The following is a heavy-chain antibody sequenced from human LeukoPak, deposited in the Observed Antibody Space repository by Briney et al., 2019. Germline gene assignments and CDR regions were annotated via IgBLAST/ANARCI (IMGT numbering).Heavy chain of an antibody. CDR3: ANARIAVAGN. V-gene: IGHV3-30*02. CDR2: IRYDGSNK. Sequence: GGSLRLSCAASGFTFSSYGMHWVRQAPGKGLEWVAFIRYDGSNKYYADPVKGRFTISRDNSKNTLYLQMNSLRAEDTAVYYCANARIAVAGNWGQGTLVTVSS. CDR1: GFTFSSYG. D-gene: IGHD6-19*01. J-gene: IGHJ4*02.